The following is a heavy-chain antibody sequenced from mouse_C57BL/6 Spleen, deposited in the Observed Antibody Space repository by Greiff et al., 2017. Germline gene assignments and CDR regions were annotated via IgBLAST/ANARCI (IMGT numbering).Heavy chain of an antibody. J-gene: IGHJ4*01. Sequence: VQLQQPGAELVKPGASVKLSCKASGYTFTSYWMHWVKQRPGQGLEWIGMIHPNSGSTNYNEKFKSKATLTVDESSSTAYLQLSSLTSEDSAVYYCARLRDYDGYYAMDYWGQGTSVTVSS. CDR3: ARLRDYDGYYAMDY. D-gene: IGHD2-4*01. CDR2: IHPNSGST. CDR1: GYTFTSYW. V-gene: IGHV1-64*01.